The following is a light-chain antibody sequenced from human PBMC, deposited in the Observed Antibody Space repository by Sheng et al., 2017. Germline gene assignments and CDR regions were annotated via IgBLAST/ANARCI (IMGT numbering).Light chain of an antibody. CDR2: DVS. CDR1: SSDVGGYNY. J-gene: IGLJ1*01. CDR3: SSYTSTSTPYV. V-gene: IGLV2-14*01. Sequence: QSALTQPASVSGSPGQSITISCTGTSSDVGGYNYVSWYQQHPGKAPKLMIYDVSNRPSGVSNRFSGSKSGNTASLTISGLQAEDEADYYCSSYTSTSTPYVFGTGTKVHRP.